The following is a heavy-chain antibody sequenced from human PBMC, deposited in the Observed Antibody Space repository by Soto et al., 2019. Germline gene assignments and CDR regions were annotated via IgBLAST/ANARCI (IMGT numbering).Heavy chain of an antibody. J-gene: IGHJ3*02. D-gene: IGHD3-22*01. Sequence: GSLRLSCAASGFTFSSYSMNWVRQAPGKGLEWVSSISSSSSYIYYADSVKGRFTISRDNAKNSLYLQMNSLRAEDTAVYYCARDYYDSSGYPRDASDIWGQGTMVTVSS. CDR1: GFTFSSYS. V-gene: IGHV3-21*01. CDR3: ARDYYDSSGYPRDASDI. CDR2: ISSSSSYI.